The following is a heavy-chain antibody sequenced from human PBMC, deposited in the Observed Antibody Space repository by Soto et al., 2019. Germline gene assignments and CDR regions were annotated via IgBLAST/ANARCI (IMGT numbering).Heavy chain of an antibody. J-gene: IGHJ4*02. V-gene: IGHV4-59*01. CDR2: IYYSGST. Sequence: PSETLSLTCAVSVGSISSYYWSWIRQPPGKGLEWIGYIYYSGSTNYNPSLKSRVTISVDTSKNQFSLKLSSVTAADTAVYYCASALGPRFDYWGQGTLVTVSS. CDR1: VGSISSYY. D-gene: IGHD3-16*01. CDR3: ASALGPRFDY.